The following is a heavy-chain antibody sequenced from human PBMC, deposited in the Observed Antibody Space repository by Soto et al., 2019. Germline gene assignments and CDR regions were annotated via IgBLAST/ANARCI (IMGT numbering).Heavy chain of an antibody. J-gene: IGHJ5*02. D-gene: IGHD3-3*01. CDR2: IIPISGPA. CDR3: ATWSSYSGESSFDP. Sequence: QMQLVQSGAEVKKPGSSVKVFCKTSGGTFTKFALTWVRQAPGQGIEWMGGIIPISGPANYAQKFQGRLTIAADECTSTAYMELSSLRSEDTAVYYCATWSSYSGESSFDPWGQGALVTVSS. V-gene: IGHV1-69*01. CDR1: GGTFTKFA.